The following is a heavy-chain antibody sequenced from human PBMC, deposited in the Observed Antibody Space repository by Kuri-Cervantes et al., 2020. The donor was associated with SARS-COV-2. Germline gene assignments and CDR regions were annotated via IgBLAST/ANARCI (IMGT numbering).Heavy chain of an antibody. Sequence: GGSLRLSCTASGFTFSSYSMNWVRQAPGKGLQWVASISSSGSYIHYADSVRGRFTISRDNAKDSVYLQMNSLRADDTAVYYCAKLALWTGDHNGKFDCWGQGTLVTVSS. CDR2: ISSSGSYI. CDR1: GFTFSSYS. V-gene: IGHV3-21*01. D-gene: IGHD3/OR15-3a*01. CDR3: AKLALWTGDHNGKFDC. J-gene: IGHJ4*02.